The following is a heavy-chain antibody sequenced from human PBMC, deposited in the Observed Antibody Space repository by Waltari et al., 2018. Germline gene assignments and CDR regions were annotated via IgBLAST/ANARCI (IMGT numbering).Heavy chain of an antibody. D-gene: IGHD6-6*01. J-gene: IGHJ2*01. V-gene: IGHV3-13*01. CDR1: GFTFSTYE. CDR3: ARAPAARREYFDL. Sequence: EVQLVESGGGLVQPGGSLRLSCAASGFTFSTYEMQWVRQATGKGLECVSAIGIAGDTYSPGSVRGRFTISRENAKNSLYLQMNSLRAGDTAVYYCARAPAARREYFDLWCRGTLVTVSS. CDR2: IGIAGDT.